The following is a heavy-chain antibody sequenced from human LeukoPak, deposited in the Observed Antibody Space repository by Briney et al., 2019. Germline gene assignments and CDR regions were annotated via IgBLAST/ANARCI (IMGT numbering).Heavy chain of an antibody. J-gene: IGHJ6*03. CDR2: IYPGDSDT. CDR1: GYSFTSYW. V-gene: IGHV5-51*03. CDR3: ARVGEGSSWYQGRPYYYYYMDV. D-gene: IGHD6-13*01. Sequence: KPGESLKISCKGTGYSFTSYWIGWVRQMPGKGLEWMGIIYPGDSDTRYSPSFQGQVTISADKSISTAYLQWSSLKASDTAMYYCARVGEGSSWYQGRPYYYYYMDVWGKGTTVTVSS.